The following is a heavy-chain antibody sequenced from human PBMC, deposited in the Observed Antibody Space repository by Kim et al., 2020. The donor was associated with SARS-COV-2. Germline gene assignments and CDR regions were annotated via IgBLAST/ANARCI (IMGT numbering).Heavy chain of an antibody. V-gene: IGHV3-30*04. Sequence: GSLRLSCAASGFTFSSYAMHWVRQAPGKGLEWVAVISYDGSNKYYADSVKGRFTISRDNSKNTLYLQMNSLRAEDTAVYYCATSGGSSSWTWYWFDPWGQGTLVTVSS. CDR2: ISYDGSNK. D-gene: IGHD6-13*01. CDR1: GFTFSSYA. CDR3: ATSGGSSSWTWYWFDP. J-gene: IGHJ5*02.